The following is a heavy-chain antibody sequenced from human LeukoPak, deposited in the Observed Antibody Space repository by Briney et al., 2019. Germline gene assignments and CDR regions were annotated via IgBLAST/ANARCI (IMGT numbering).Heavy chain of an antibody. V-gene: IGHV1-2*02. D-gene: IGHD5-24*01. CDR3: ARDRAARKHNNYYYYYGMDV. J-gene: IGHJ6*02. CDR1: GYTFTGYY. Sequence: ASVKVSCKASGYTFTGYYMHWVRQAPGQGLEWMGWINPNSGGTNYAQKFQGRVTMTRDTSISTAYMELSRLRSDDTAVYYCARDRAARKHNNYYYYYGMDVWGQGTTVTVSS. CDR2: INPNSGGT.